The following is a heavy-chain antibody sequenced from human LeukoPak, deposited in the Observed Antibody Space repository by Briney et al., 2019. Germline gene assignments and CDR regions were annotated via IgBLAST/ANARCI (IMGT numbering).Heavy chain of an antibody. V-gene: IGHV3-9*01. Sequence: PGGSLRLSCEASGFIFDDYVMYWVRQVPGKGLEWVSGITWDGYKIDYVESVKGRFTISRDNARNSLFLQMNRVRVEDTASYYCVKGYSSSWSGYFDSWGQGTLVTVAS. CDR2: ITWDGYKI. CDR1: GFIFDDYV. CDR3: VKGYSSSWSGYFDS. D-gene: IGHD5-18*01. J-gene: IGHJ4*02.